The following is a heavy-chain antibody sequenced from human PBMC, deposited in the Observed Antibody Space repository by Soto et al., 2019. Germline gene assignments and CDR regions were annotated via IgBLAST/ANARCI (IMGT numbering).Heavy chain of an antibody. V-gene: IGHV1-69*01. CDR2: IIPIFGTA. CDR1: GGTFSSYA. D-gene: IGHD3-3*01. J-gene: IGHJ6*02. Sequence: QVQLVQSGAEVKKPGSSVKVSCKASGGTFSSYAISWVRQAPGQGLEWMGGIIPIFGTANYAQKFQGRVTITADDSTSTACMELSSLRSEDTAVYYCARDPGFWSGYSSDYYYYYGMDVWGQGTTVTVSS. CDR3: ARDPGFWSGYSSDYYYYYGMDV.